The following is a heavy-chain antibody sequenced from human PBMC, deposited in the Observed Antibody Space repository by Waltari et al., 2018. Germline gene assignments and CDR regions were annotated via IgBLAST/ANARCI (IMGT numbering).Heavy chain of an antibody. J-gene: IGHJ4*02. V-gene: IGHV3-49*04. CDR3: TRKHYFDY. CDR1: GFIFGDVA. CDR2: TRSKPYGGAI. Sequence: EVQLVESGGGLVQPGRSLRLSCTGSGFIFGDVAMSWVRQAPGKGLEWVGITRSKPYGGAIEDAASVRGRFTISRDDSKSAAYLQLNSLKTEDTGVYYCTRKHYFDYWGPGTLVTVSS.